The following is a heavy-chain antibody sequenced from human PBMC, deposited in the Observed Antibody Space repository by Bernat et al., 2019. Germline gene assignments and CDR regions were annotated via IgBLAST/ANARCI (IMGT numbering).Heavy chain of an antibody. D-gene: IGHD2-2*01. Sequence: QVQLQQWGAGLLKPSETLSLTCAVYGGSFSGYYWGWIRQPPGKGLEWIGEINHSGSTNFNPALKSRVTISVDTSKTQFSVRLSSVTAADTAVYYCARARIVYCNSTSCYDSRFDYWGQGTLVTVFS. CDR2: INHSGST. CDR1: GGSFSGYY. V-gene: IGHV4-34*01. J-gene: IGHJ4*02. CDR3: ARARIVYCNSTSCYDSRFDY.